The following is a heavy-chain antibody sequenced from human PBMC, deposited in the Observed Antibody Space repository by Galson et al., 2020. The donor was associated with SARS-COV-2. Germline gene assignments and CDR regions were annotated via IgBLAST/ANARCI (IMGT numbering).Heavy chain of an antibody. V-gene: IGHV4-30-4*07. CDR1: GGSISSGVNS. CDR2: IYYSGIT. CDR3: ARVGYDSTGYYFDY. J-gene: IGHJ4*02. D-gene: IGHD3-22*01. Sequence: SETLSLTCAVSGGSISSGVNSWRWIRQPPGKGLEWIGYIYYSGITNYNPSLKSRGAMSVDTSKNQFSLTLSSVTAADTAVYYCARVGYDSTGYYFDYWGQGTLVTVTS.